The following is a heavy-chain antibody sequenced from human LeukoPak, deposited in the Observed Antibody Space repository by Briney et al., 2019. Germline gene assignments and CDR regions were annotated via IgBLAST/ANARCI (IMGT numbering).Heavy chain of an antibody. V-gene: IGHV1-69*04. CDR2: IIPILGIA. Sequence: GASVKVSCKASGGTFSSYAISWVRQAPGQGLEWMGRIIPILGIANYAQKFQGRVTITADKSTSTVYMELSSLRSEDTAVYYCARDRGTMRIVVVTYYYGMDVWGQGTTVTVSS. CDR3: ARDRGTMRIVVVTYYYGMDV. J-gene: IGHJ6*02. CDR1: GGTFSSYA. D-gene: IGHD2-21*02.